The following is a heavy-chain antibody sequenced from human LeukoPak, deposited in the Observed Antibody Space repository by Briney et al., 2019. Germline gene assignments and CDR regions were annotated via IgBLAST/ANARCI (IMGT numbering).Heavy chain of an antibody. CDR1: GSTFSSYS. CDR2: ISSSSTI. Sequence: QPGASLSLSCAASGSTFSSYSMNWVRQAPGKGLEWVSYISSSSTIYYADSVKGRFTISRDKNSLYLQMNSLRAEDTAVYYCAISPEGAVAARRFDPWGQGTLVTVSS. V-gene: IGHV3-48*01. J-gene: IGHJ5*02. D-gene: IGHD6-19*01. CDR3: AISPEGAVAARRFDP.